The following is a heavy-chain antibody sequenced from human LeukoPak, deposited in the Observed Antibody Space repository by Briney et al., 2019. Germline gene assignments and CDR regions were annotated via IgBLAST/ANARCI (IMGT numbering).Heavy chain of an antibody. Sequence: GGSLRLSCAASGFTFSSYGMSWVRQAPGKGLEWVSAISGSGGSTYYADSVKGRFTISRDNSKNTLYLQMNSLRAEDTAVYYCARGRRDYDFWSGYRPNYCYYYMDVWGKGTTVTVSS. CDR3: ARGRRDYDFWSGYRPNYCYYYMDV. D-gene: IGHD3-3*01. V-gene: IGHV3-23*01. CDR2: ISGSGGST. J-gene: IGHJ6*03. CDR1: GFTFSSYG.